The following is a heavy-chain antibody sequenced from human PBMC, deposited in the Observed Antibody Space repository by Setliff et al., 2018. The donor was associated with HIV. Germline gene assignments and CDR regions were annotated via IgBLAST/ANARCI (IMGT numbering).Heavy chain of an antibody. V-gene: IGHV1-18*01. D-gene: IGHD6-19*01. CDR1: GYTFTTYD. J-gene: IGHJ5*02. CDR3: ARDSSGWYKGNWFNP. Sequence: ASVKVSCKASGYTFTTYDITWVRQAPGQGLEWLGWISPYNGHTNFAQKFQGRVTMTRDTSTSTVYMELSSLRSEDTAVYYCARDSSGWYKGNWFNPWGQGTLVTVSS. CDR2: ISPYNGHT.